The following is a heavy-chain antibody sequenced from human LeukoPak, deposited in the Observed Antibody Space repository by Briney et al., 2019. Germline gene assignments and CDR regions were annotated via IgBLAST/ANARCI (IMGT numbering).Heavy chain of an antibody. CDR1: GFTVSSNY. D-gene: IGHD6-13*01. Sequence: GGSLRLSCAASGFTVSSNYMSWVRQAPGKGLEWVSVIYSGGNTYYADSVKGRFTISRDNSKNTLYLQMNSLRAEDTAVYYCARDRISSWYYFDYWGQGTLVTVSS. J-gene: IGHJ4*02. V-gene: IGHV3-66*01. CDR3: ARDRISSWYYFDY. CDR2: IYSGGNT.